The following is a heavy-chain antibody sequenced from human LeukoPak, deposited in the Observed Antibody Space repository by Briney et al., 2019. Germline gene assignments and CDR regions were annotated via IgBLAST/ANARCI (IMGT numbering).Heavy chain of an antibody. CDR3: ARVPIWFGELNWFDP. CDR1: GFTFTSSA. D-gene: IGHD3-10*01. CDR2: IVVGSGNT. J-gene: IGHJ5*02. Sequence: SVKVSCKASGFTFTSSAMQWVRQARGQRLEWIGWIVVGSGNTNYAQKFQERVTITRDTSASTAYMELSSLRSEDTAVYYCARVPIWFGELNWFDPWGQGTLVTVSS. V-gene: IGHV1-58*02.